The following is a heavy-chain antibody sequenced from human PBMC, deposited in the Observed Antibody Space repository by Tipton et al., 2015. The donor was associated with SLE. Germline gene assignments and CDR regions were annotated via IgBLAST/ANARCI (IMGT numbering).Heavy chain of an antibody. CDR1: GGSISSFH. Sequence: TLSLTCTVSGGSISSFHWSWIRQPAGKGLEWIGRIYNTGSTNYSPSLRSRATMSLDTSKNQFSLRLTSVTAADTAVYYCVRHGLDGAAPGLHFGGQGILVSVSS. D-gene: IGHD3-3*02. V-gene: IGHV4-4*07. J-gene: IGHJ4*02. CDR2: IYNTGST. CDR3: VRHGLDGAAPGLHF.